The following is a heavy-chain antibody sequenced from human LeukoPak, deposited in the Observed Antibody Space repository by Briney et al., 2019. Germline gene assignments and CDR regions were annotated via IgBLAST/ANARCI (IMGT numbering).Heavy chain of an antibody. Sequence: PGGSLRLSCAASGSTFSSYAMSWVCQAPGKGLEWVSAISGSGGSTYYADSVKGRFTISRDNSKNTLYLQMNSLRAEDTAVYYCARDRNSFGIASSSWSHDAFDMWGQGTMVTVSS. J-gene: IGHJ3*02. CDR1: GSTFSSYA. CDR2: ISGSGGST. D-gene: IGHD6-13*01. V-gene: IGHV3-23*01. CDR3: ARDRNSFGIASSSWSHDAFDM.